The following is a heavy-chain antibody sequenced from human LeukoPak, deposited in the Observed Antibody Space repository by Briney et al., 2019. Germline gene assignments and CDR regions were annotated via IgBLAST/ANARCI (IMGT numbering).Heavy chain of an antibody. CDR1: GGSLSGHF. J-gene: IGHJ6*03. V-gene: IGHV4-4*07. Sequence: SDTLSLTCTVSGGSLSGHFWSWIRQPAGKGLEWIGRIYTSGSTNYNPSLKSRVTMSVDTSKNQFSLKLSSVTAADTAVYYCARDFVTAGYYMDVWGKGTTVTVSS. D-gene: IGHD4-11*01. CDR3: ARDFVTAGYYMDV. CDR2: IYTSGST.